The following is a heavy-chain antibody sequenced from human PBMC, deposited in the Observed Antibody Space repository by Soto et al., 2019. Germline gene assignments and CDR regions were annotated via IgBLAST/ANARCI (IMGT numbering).Heavy chain of an antibody. V-gene: IGHV1-2*02. D-gene: IGHD3-16*01. J-gene: IGHJ6*02. Sequence: QVQLVQSGPEMKKPGASVKVSCKTSGYTFTEFYIHWVRQVPGRGLEWMGWINARNDGTKFAEKFKAALTRTTDPSISTAYMELSSLTFDDTAVYYCARRLGGGGDYFYGMDVWGQGTAVTVSS. CDR2: INARNDGT. CDR1: GYTFTEFY. CDR3: ARRLGGGGDYFYGMDV.